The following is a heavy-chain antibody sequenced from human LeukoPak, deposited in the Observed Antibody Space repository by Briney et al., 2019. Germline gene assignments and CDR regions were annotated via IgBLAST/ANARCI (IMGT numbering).Heavy chain of an antibody. CDR1: GGTFSSYA. J-gene: IGHJ6*02. D-gene: IGHD2-2*01. CDR3: ALGCSSTSCPTEDYYYYGMDV. CDR2: IIPIFGTA. Sequence: ALVKVSCKASGGTFSSYAISWVRQAPGQGLEWMGGIIPIFGTANYAQKFQGRVTITADESTSTAYMELSSLRSEDTAVYYCALGCSSTSCPTEDYYYYGMDVWGQGTTVTVSS. V-gene: IGHV1-69*01.